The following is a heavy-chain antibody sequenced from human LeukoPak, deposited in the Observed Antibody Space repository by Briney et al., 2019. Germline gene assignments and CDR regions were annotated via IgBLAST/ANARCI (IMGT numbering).Heavy chain of an antibody. CDR2: ISGNGAGT. J-gene: IGHJ4*02. CDR3: AKDVGY. Sequence: GGSLRLSCTPSGFTFSSHAMSWVRQAPGKGLEWVSGISGNGAGTYYGDSVKGRFTISRDNSKNTLYLQMNSLRAEDTAVYYCAKDVGYWGQGTLVTVSS. V-gene: IGHV3-23*01. D-gene: IGHD2-15*01. CDR1: GFTFSSHA.